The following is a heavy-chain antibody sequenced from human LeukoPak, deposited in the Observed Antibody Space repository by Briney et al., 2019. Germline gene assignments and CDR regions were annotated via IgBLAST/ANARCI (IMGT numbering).Heavy chain of an antibody. CDR2: IHYSGST. CDR1: GGSISSNSDY. D-gene: IGHD3-3*02. CDR3: ARHADGHPFLN. J-gene: IGHJ4*02. Sequence: SETLSLTCTVSGGSISSNSDYWGWIRRPPGKGLEWIGSIHYSGSTYYNPSLKSRVTISVDTSKNQFSLKLSSVTAADTAVHYCARHADGHPFLNWGQGTLVTVSS. V-gene: IGHV4-39*01.